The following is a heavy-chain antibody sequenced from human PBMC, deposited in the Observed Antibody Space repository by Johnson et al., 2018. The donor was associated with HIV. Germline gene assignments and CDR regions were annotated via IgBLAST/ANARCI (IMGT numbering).Heavy chain of an antibody. V-gene: IGHV3-20*04. CDR1: GFTFSNAW. J-gene: IGHJ3*02. CDR3: ARGRPWGWELRRDAFDI. D-gene: IGHD1-26*01. CDR2: INWNGGST. Sequence: GQLVESGGGLVKPGGSLRLSCAASGFTFSNAWMSWVRQAPGKGLEWVSGINWNGGSTGYEDSVKGRCTISRDNAKSSLYLQMNSLRVEDTALYYCARGRPWGWELRRDAFDIWGQGTMVTVSS.